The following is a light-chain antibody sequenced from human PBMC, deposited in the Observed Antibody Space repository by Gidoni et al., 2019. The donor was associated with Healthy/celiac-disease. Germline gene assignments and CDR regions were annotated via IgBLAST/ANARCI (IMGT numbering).Light chain of an antibody. CDR3: SSYTSSSTPVV. Sequence: SALTQPASVSGPPGQSITISCTGTSSDVGVYNYFAWYQHHPGKAPKLMIYDVSNRPSGVSNRFSGSKSGNTASLTISGLQAEDEADYYCSSYTSSSTPVVFGGGTKLTVL. CDR1: SSDVGVYNY. V-gene: IGLV2-14*03. CDR2: DVS. J-gene: IGLJ2*01.